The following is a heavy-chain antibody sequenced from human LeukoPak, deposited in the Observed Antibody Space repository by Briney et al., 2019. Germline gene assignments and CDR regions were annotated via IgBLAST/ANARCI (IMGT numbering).Heavy chain of an antibody. CDR2: IYYSGST. J-gene: IGHJ1*01. CDR3: ARSLPDEGYFQH. Sequence: PSQTLSLTCTVSGGSISSGGYYWSWIRQHPGKGLEWIGYIYYSGSTYYNPSLKSRVTISVDTSKNQFSLKLSSVTAADTAVYYCARSLPDEGYFQHRGQGTLVTVSS. CDR1: GGSISSGGYY. V-gene: IGHV4-31*03.